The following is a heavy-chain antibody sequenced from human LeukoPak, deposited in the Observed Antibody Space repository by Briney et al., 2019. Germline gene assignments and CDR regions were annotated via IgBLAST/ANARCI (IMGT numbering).Heavy chain of an antibody. CDR1: GDSFSSYH. CDR3: ARVGRGDHTWGSYYCDH. D-gene: IGHD3-16*01. CDR2: ISSSGST. V-gene: IGHV4-59*01. Sequence: SETLSLACTVSGDSFSSYHWSWLRQPPGKGLEWIGYISSSGSTSYNPSLKSRVTISVDTSKNQFSLKLTSVTAADTAVYYCARVGRGDHTWGSYYCDHWGQGTLVSVSS. J-gene: IGHJ4*02.